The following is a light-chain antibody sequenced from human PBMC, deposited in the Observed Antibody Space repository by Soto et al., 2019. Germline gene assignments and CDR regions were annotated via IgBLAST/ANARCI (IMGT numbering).Light chain of an antibody. J-gene: IGKJ4*01. Sequence: EIVMTQSPATLSVSPGERATLSCRASQSVSSNLAWYQQKPGQAPRLLIYGASTRATGIPARFSGSGSGTEFTLTISNLQAEDFAVYYWQQYNNWPLLTFGGGTKVEIK. CDR2: GAS. CDR3: QQYNNWPLLT. CDR1: QSVSSN. V-gene: IGKV3-15*01.